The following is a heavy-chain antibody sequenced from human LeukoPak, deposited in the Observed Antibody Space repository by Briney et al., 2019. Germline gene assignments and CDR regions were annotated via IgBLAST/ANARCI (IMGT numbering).Heavy chain of an antibody. J-gene: IGHJ4*02. CDR1: GFTFSSYE. D-gene: IGHD2-21*02. Sequence: GGSLRLSCAASGFTFSSYEMNWVRQAPGKGLEWVSYISSSGSTIYYADSVKGRFTISRDNAKNSLYLQMNSLRAEDTAVYYCARDRVYCGGDCSLRPLDYWGQGTLVTVSS. V-gene: IGHV3-48*03. CDR3: ARDRVYCGGDCSLRPLDY. CDR2: ISSSGSTI.